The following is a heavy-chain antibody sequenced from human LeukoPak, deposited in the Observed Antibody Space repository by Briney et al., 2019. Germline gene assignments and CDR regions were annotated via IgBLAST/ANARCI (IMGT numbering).Heavy chain of an antibody. CDR3: ARDYLPEDLIEMATIYDAFDI. Sequence: ASVKVSYKASGYTFTSYDISWVRQAPGQGLEWMGWISAYNGNTNYAQKLQGRVTMTTDTSTSTAYMELRSLRSDDTAVYYCARDYLPEDLIEMATIYDAFDIWGQGTMVTVSS. J-gene: IGHJ3*02. CDR2: ISAYNGNT. D-gene: IGHD5-24*01. CDR1: GYTFTSYD. V-gene: IGHV1-18*01.